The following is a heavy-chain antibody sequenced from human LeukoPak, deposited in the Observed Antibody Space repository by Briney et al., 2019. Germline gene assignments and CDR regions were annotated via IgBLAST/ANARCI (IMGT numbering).Heavy chain of an antibody. V-gene: IGHV3-30*02. CDR3: AKPLIAIFGVVTPFDY. J-gene: IGHJ4*02. D-gene: IGHD3-3*01. Sequence: PGGSLRLSCAASGFTFSSYGMHWVRQAPGKGLEWVAFIRYDGSNKYYADSVKGRFTISRDNSKNTLYLQMDSLRAEDTAVYYCAKPLIAIFGVVTPFDYWGQGTLVTVSS. CDR1: GFTFSSYG. CDR2: IRYDGSNK.